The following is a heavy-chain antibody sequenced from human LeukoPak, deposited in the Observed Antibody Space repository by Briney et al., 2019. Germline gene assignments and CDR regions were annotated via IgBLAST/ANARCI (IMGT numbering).Heavy chain of an antibody. D-gene: IGHD3-10*01. Sequence: ETLSLTCTVSGYSISSGYYWGWIRQPPGKGLEWVSIIYSGGSTYYADSVKGRFTISRDNSKNTLYLQMNSLRAEDTAVYYCARENWFGGYPDAFDIWGQGTMVTVSS. V-gene: IGHV3-66*01. CDR3: ARENWFGGYPDAFDI. J-gene: IGHJ3*02. CDR1: GYSISSGYY. CDR2: IYSGGST.